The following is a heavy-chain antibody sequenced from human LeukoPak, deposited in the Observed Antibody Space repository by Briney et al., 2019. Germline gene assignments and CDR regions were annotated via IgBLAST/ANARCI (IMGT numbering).Heavy chain of an antibody. V-gene: IGHV3-33*01. CDR1: GFTFSSYG. CDR2: IWYDGSNN. Sequence: GGSLRLSCAASGFTFSSYGMHWVRQAPGKGLEWVAVIWYDGSNNYYADSVKGRFTISRDNSKNTLYLQMNSLRAEDTAVYYCARGIQSSGWYDYYYYGMDVWGQGTTVTVSS. D-gene: IGHD6-19*01. J-gene: IGHJ6*02. CDR3: ARGIQSSGWYDYYYYGMDV.